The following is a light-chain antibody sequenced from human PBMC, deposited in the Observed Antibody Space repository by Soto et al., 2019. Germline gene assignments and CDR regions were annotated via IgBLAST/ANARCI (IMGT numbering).Light chain of an antibody. CDR3: QSFDRGPSGVYV. CDR2: EVS. Sequence: QSVLTQPASVSGSPGQSITISCTGTSSDVGDYNYVSWYQQHPGKAPKLIIFEVSDRPSGVSNRFSGSKSGTSASLAITGLQAEDEGDYYCQSFDRGPSGVYVFGTGTKVTVL. CDR1: SSDVGDYNY. J-gene: IGLJ1*01. V-gene: IGLV2-14*01.